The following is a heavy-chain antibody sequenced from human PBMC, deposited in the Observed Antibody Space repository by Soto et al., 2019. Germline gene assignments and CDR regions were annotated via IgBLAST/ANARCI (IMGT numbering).Heavy chain of an antibody. CDR1: GFTFSDSY. CDR2: ISSSGSTI. CDR3: ARQKAWTGEWLSLYAPGMDV. D-gene: IGHD3-22*01. J-gene: IGHJ6*02. V-gene: IGHV3-11*01. Sequence: QVQLVESGGGLVKPGGSLRLSCAASGFTFSDSYMSWIRQAPGKGLEWVSHISSSGSTIYYADSVKGRFTISRDNAKNSLYRQMNSLRAEDTAVYYCARQKAWTGEWLSLYAPGMDVWGQGTTVTVSS.